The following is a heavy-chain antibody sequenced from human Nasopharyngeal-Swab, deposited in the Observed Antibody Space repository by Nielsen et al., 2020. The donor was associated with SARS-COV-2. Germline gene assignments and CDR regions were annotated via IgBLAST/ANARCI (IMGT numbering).Heavy chain of an antibody. CDR3: ARDMLLGAGRAYYYYMDV. Sequence: GESLKISCAASGFTVSSNHMSWVRQAPGKGLEWVSVIYSGGSTYYADSVKGRFTISRDNSKNTLYLQMNSLGAEDTAVYYCARDMLLGAGRAYYYYMDVWGKGTTVTVSS. V-gene: IGHV3-53*01. J-gene: IGHJ6*03. D-gene: IGHD3-10*01. CDR1: GFTVSSNH. CDR2: IYSGGST.